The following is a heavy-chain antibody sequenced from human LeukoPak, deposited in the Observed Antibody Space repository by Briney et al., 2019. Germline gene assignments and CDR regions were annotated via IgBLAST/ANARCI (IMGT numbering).Heavy chain of an antibody. CDR2: IYPGDSDT. CDR1: GYSFTTYW. J-gene: IGHJ4*02. Sequence: GESLKISCKASGYSFTTYWIGWVRQMPGRGLEWMGIIYPGDSDTQYSPSFQGQVTISVDKSFYTAYLQWGSLKASDTAIYYCARGWGQWLAFDYWGQGTLVTVSP. CDR3: ARGWGQWLAFDY. V-gene: IGHV5-51*01. D-gene: IGHD6-19*01.